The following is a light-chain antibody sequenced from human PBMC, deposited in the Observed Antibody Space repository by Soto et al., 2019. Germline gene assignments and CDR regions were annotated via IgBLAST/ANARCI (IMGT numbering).Light chain of an antibody. J-gene: IGLJ2*01. Sequence: QSVLTQPPSASGTPGQMVTISCSGSSSNIGSNYVYWYQQFPGTAPKLLIYRNNQRPSGVPDQFSGSKSGTSASLAISGLRSEDEDDYYCAAWDDSLSGWIFGGGTKLTVL. CDR3: AAWDDSLSGWI. CDR2: RNN. V-gene: IGLV1-47*01. CDR1: SSNIGSNY.